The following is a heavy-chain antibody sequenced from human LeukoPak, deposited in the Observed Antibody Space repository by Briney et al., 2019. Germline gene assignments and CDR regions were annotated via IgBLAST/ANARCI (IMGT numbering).Heavy chain of an antibody. CDR2: INPSGGST. D-gene: IGHD3-10*01. Sequence: GASVKVSCKASGYTFTSYYMHWVRQAPGQGLEWMGIINPSGGSTSYAQKFQGRVTMTRDTSTSTVYMELSSLRSEDTAVYYCARDWEGYYGSGSYYKPLDCWGQGTLVTVSS. J-gene: IGHJ4*02. V-gene: IGHV1-46*01. CDR1: GYTFTSYY. CDR3: ARDWEGYYGSGSYYKPLDC.